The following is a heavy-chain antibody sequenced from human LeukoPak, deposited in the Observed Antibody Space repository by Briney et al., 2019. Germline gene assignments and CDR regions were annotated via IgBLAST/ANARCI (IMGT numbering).Heavy chain of an antibody. D-gene: IGHD3-22*01. CDR1: GGSISSYY. V-gene: IGHV4-59*01. Sequence: SETLSLTCTVSGGSISSYYWSWIRQPPGKGLEWIGYIYYSGSTNYNPSLKSRVTMSVDTSKSQFSLKLSSVTAADTAVYYCARGGYYFDYWGQGTLVTVSS. CDR2: IYYSGST. CDR3: ARGGYYFDY. J-gene: IGHJ4*02.